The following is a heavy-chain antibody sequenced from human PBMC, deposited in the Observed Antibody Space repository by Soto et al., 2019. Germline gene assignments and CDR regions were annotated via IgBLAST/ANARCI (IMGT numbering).Heavy chain of an antibody. CDR2: ISSSGSTI. CDR3: ARLRDNCGGDCYFDY. V-gene: IGHV3-11*01. J-gene: IGHJ4*02. Sequence: GGSLRLSCAASGFTFSDYYMSWIRQAPGKVLEWVSYISSSGSTIYYADSVKGRFTISRDNAKNSLYLQMNSLRAEDTAVYYCARLRDNCGGDCYFDYWGQGTLVTVSS. D-gene: IGHD2-21*02. CDR1: GFTFSDYY.